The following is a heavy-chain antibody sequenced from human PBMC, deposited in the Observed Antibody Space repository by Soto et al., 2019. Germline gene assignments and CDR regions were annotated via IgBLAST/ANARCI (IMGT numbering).Heavy chain of an antibody. Sequence: GGSLRLSCAASGFTFNKYYMNWVRQAPGKGLEWVSSLSSSGTYIYYADSVKGRFTISRDNAKNSLYLQMNSLRAEDTAVYYCARGALCSSSNCFGSGDFDSWGQGTMVTV. J-gene: IGHJ3*02. V-gene: IGHV3-21*01. CDR2: LSSSGTYI. CDR1: GFTFNKYY. CDR3: ARGALCSSSNCFGSGDFDS. D-gene: IGHD2-2*01.